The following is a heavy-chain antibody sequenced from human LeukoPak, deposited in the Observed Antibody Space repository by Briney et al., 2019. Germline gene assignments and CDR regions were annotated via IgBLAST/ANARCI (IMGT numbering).Heavy chain of an antibody. J-gene: IGHJ4*02. D-gene: IGHD2-2*01. V-gene: IGHV3-23*01. Sequence: GGSLRLSCAASGFTFSSYVMSWVRQAPGKGLEWVSGISGSGGSTYYGDSVKGRFAISRDNSKNMIYLQMNSLTAEDTAVYYCARDVLPGAYWGQGTLSPSPQ. CDR1: GFTFSSYV. CDR2: ISGSGGST. CDR3: ARDVLPGAY.